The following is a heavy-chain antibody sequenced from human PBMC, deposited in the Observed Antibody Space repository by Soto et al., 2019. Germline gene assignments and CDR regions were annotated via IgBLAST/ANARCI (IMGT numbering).Heavy chain of an antibody. CDR2: IYDSGRT. CDR3: AGDVRSGSYRFDY. Sequence: PSETLSLTCTVSDASISSYYWSWIRQPPGKGLEWIGYIYDSGRTTYNPSLKSRVTISVDRSKDQFSLKLSSVTAADTAVYYCAGDVRSGSYRFDYWGQGTLVTVSS. J-gene: IGHJ4*02. D-gene: IGHD1-26*01. V-gene: IGHV4-59*08. CDR1: DASISSYY.